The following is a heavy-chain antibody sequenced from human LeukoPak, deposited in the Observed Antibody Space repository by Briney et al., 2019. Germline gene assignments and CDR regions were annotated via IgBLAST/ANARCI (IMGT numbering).Heavy chain of an antibody. CDR2: ISGSGGST. D-gene: IGHD5-12*01. CDR1: GFTFSSYA. CDR3: AKMGNMVATKGYFDY. J-gene: IGHJ4*02. Sequence: GGSLRLSCAASGFTFSSYAMSWVRQAPGKGLEGVSAISGSGGSTYYADSVKGRFTISRDNSKNTLYLQMNSLRAEDTAVYYCAKMGNMVATKGYFDYWGQGTLVTVSS. V-gene: IGHV3-23*01.